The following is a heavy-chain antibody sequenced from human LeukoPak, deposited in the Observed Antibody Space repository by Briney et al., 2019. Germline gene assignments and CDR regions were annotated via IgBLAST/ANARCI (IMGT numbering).Heavy chain of an antibody. CDR3: ARARRLARRIWFGEVMVGPGPYMDV. Sequence: SETLSLTCTVSGGSISSRSYYWGWIRQPPGKGLEWIGSIYYSGSTYYNPSLKSRVTISVDTSKNQFSLRLSSVTAADTAVYYCARARRLARRIWFGEVMVGPGPYMDVWGKGTTVTVSS. J-gene: IGHJ6*03. D-gene: IGHD3-10*01. V-gene: IGHV4-39*07. CDR1: GGSISSRSYY. CDR2: IYYSGST.